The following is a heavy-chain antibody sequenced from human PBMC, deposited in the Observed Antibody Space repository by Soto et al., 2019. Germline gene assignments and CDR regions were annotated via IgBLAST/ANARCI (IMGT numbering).Heavy chain of an antibody. CDR3: ARDRRPAAIEDFDI. CDR1: GFTFSSYA. Sequence: GGSLRLSCAASGFTFSSYAMHWVRQAPGKGLEWVAVISYDGSNKYYADSVKGRFTISRDNSKNTLYLQMNSLRAEDTAVYYCARDRRPAAIEDFDIWGQGTMVTVSS. D-gene: IGHD2-2*01. CDR2: ISYDGSNK. J-gene: IGHJ3*02. V-gene: IGHV3-30-3*01.